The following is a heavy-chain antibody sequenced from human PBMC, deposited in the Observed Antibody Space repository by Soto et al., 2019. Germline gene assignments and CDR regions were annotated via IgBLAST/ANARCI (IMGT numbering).Heavy chain of an antibody. J-gene: IGHJ5*02. V-gene: IGHV4-31*03. CDR2: IYYSGST. CDR1: GGSISSGGYY. D-gene: IGHD3-3*01. CDR3: ARAVIRITIFGVVIHEDENWFDP. Sequence: SETLSLTCTVSGGSISSGGYYWSWIRQHPGKGLEWIGYIYYSGSTYYNPSLKSRVTISVDTSKNQFSLKLSSVTAADTAVYYCARAVIRITIFGVVIHEDENWFDPWGQGTLVTVSS.